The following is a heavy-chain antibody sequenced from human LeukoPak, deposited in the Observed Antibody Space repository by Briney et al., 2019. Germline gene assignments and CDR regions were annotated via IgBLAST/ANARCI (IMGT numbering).Heavy chain of an antibody. V-gene: IGHV3-21*01. CDR3: SRDPTYYLRYGYFDY. J-gene: IGHJ4*02. D-gene: IGHD1-26*01. CDR1: GFTLSSSA. Sequence: GGSLRLSCAAFGFTLSSSAMNWVRQAPGKGLERVSSINNVGSHIYYAGSVKGRFTISRDNTKNSLYLQMNSLRAEDTAVYYCSRDPTYYLRYGYFDYWGQGALVTVSS. CDR2: INNVGSHI.